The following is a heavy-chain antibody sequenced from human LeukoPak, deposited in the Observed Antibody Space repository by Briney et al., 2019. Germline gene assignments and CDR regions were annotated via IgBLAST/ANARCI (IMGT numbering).Heavy chain of an antibody. J-gene: IGHJ4*02. CDR2: IKQDGSEE. D-gene: IGHD5-24*01. V-gene: IGHV3-7*01. CDR3: AKAPGWLQYPNQHSFDY. CDR1: EFTFSSHW. Sequence: GGSLRLSCAASEFTFSSHWMSWVRQGQGKGLEWVANIKQDGSEEHYVDSVKGRFTISRDNAKNALHLQMNSLRAEDTAVYYCAKAPGWLQYPNQHSFDYWGQGTLVTVSS.